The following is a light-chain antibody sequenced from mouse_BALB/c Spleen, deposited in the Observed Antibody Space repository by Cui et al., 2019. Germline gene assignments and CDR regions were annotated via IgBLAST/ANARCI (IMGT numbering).Light chain of an antibody. CDR1: ESVDSYGNSF. J-gene: IGKJ5*01. Sequence: NIVLTQSPASLAVSLGQRATISCGASESVDSYGNSFMHWYQQKPGQPPKLLIYLASNLESGVPARFSGSGSRTDFTLTIDPVEADDAATYYCQQNNEDPLTFGAGTKLELK. CDR3: QQNNEDPLT. CDR2: LAS. V-gene: IGKV3-10*01.